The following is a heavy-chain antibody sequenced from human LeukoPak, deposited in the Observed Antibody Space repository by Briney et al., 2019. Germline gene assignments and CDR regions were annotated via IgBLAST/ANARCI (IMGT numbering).Heavy chain of an antibody. Sequence: PGGSLRLSCAASGFTFSSYAMSWVRQAPGKGLEWVSAISGSGGSTYYADSVKGRFTISRDNAKNSLYLQMNSLRAEDTAVYYCARVPYFDGATTYFVDYWGQGTLVTVSS. D-gene: IGHD1-26*01. CDR1: GFTFSSYA. V-gene: IGHV3-23*01. CDR3: ARVPYFDGATTYFVDY. CDR2: ISGSGGST. J-gene: IGHJ4*02.